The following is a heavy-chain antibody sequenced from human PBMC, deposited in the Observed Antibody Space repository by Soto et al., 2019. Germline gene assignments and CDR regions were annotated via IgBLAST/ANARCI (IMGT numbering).Heavy chain of an antibody. CDR2: IYTSGST. CDR3: ARVGKLELQGGAFDI. Sequence: SETLSLTCTVSGGSISSYYWSWIRQPAGKGLEWIGRIYTSGSTNYNPSLKSRVTMSVDTSKNQFSLKLSSVTAADTAVYYCARVGKLELQGGAFDIWGQGTVVTVSS. V-gene: IGHV4-4*07. CDR1: GGSISSYY. J-gene: IGHJ3*02. D-gene: IGHD1-7*01.